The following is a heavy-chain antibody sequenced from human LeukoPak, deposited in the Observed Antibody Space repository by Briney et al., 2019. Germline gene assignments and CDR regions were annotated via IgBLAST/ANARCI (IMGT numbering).Heavy chain of an antibody. CDR3: ARGDIAAALDY. CDR2: IYYSGST. J-gene: IGHJ4*02. D-gene: IGHD6-13*01. V-gene: IGHV4-59*08. Sequence: SETLSLTCTVSGGSISSYYWSWNRQPPGKGLEWIGYIYYSGSTNYNPSLKSRVTISVDTSKNQFSLKLSSVTAADTAVYYRARGDIAAALDYWGQGTLVTVSS. CDR1: GGSISSYY.